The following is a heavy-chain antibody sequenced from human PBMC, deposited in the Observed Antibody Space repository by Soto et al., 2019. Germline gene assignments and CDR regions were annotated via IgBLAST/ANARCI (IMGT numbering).Heavy chain of an antibody. Sequence: SETLSLTCTVSGGSISSSSYYWGWIRHPPGKGLEWIGSIYYSGSTYYNPSLKSRVTISVDTSKNQFSLKLSSVTAADTAVYYCASLDYGDYQLNDYWGQGTLVTVSS. CDR1: GGSISSSSYY. V-gene: IGHV4-39*01. D-gene: IGHD4-17*01. CDR3: ASLDYGDYQLNDY. J-gene: IGHJ4*02. CDR2: IYYSGST.